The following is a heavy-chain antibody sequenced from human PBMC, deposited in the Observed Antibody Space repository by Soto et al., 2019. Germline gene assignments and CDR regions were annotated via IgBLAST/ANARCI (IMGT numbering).Heavy chain of an antibody. CDR1: GGTFSSYA. CDR3: VRSSGYYCVGVKRGSHFDY. CDR2: IIPIFGTA. V-gene: IGHV1-69*01. D-gene: IGHD3-22*01. Sequence: QVQLVQSGAEVKKPGSSVKVSCKASGGTFSSYAIRWVRQAPGQGLEWMGGIIPIFGTANYAQKFQGRVTITAYESTSTAYMELSSLRSDDTAVYYCVRSSGYYCVGVKRGSHFDYWGQGTLVTVSS. J-gene: IGHJ4*02.